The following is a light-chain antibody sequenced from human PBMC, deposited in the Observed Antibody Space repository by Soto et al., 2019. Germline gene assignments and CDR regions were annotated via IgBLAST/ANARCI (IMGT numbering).Light chain of an antibody. Sequence: VQMTQSPSSLSASVGARVTIPXRASQSISYWFAWYQQYQGXAPKXXXYRXATLKRGAPSRLSGSGSGTEFPLTISSLQPEDFANYYCQHYKSYSETFGQGTKVDIK. V-gene: IGKV1-5*03. CDR3: QHYKSYSET. J-gene: IGKJ1*01. CDR1: QSISYW. CDR2: RXA.